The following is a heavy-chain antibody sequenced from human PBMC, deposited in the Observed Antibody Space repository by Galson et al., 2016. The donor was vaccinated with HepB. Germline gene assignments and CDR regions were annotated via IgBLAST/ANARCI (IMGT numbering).Heavy chain of an antibody. J-gene: IGHJ4*02. V-gene: IGHV3-30-3*01. CDR3: ARDSEQWLGSFDY. CDR1: GFTFISYA. D-gene: IGHD6-19*01. CDR2: ISYDGSNN. Sequence: LRLSCAASGFTFISYAMHWVRQAPGKGLEWVAVISYDGSNNYYADSVKGRFTISRDYSKNTLYLQMNSLRAEDTAVYYCARDSEQWLGSFDYWGQGTLVTISS.